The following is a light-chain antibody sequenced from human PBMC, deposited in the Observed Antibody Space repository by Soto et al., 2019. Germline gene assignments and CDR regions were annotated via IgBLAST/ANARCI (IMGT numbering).Light chain of an antibody. CDR1: SSNIGNNY. CDR2: SIN. J-gene: IGLJ1*01. Sequence: QSVLTQPPSASGTPGQRVTISCSGSSSNIGNNYVYWYQQLPGAAPKLLIHSINLRPSGVPDRFSGSKSGTSGSLAISGLRSEDEADYYCSSYAGSNNFVFGSGTKVTVL. CDR3: SSYAGSNNFV. V-gene: IGLV1-47*02.